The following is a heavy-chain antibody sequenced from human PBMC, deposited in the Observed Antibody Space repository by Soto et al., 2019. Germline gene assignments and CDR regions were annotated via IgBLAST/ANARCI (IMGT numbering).Heavy chain of an antibody. D-gene: IGHD2-15*01. CDR2: IIPIFGTA. CDR3: ARDYYCSGNNCYDAFDI. Sequence: SVKVSCKASGGTFSSYAISWVRQAPGQGLEWMGGIIPIFGTANYAQKFQGRVTITADESTSTAYMELRSLNSDDTAVYYCARDYYCSGNNCYDAFDIWGQGTMVTVSS. J-gene: IGHJ3*02. V-gene: IGHV1-69*13. CDR1: GGTFSSYA.